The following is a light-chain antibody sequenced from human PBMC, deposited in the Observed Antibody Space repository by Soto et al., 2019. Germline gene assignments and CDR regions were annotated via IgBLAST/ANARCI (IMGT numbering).Light chain of an antibody. V-gene: IGKV1-5*01. CDR1: QSIDTW. CDR3: HQYQSNTRP. Sequence: QMTQSPSTLSAFVGDTVTITCRASQSIDTWLAWYQQKPGKAPKLLLYDVSTLERGVPSRFSGSGSATEFTLTISEMQPDDVATYSCHQYQSNTRPVGQVTKLAIK. CDR2: DVS. J-gene: IGKJ1*01.